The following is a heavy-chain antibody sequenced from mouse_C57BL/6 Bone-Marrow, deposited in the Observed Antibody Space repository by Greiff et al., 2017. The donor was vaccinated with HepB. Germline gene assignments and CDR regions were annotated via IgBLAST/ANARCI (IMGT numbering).Heavy chain of an antibody. Sequence: PGAELVKPGASVKLSCKASGYTFTSYWMQWVKQRPGQGLEWIGEIDPSDSYTNYNQKFKGKATLTVDTSSSTAYMQLSSLTSEDSAVYYCARGGRYYYAMDYWGQGTSVTVSS. CDR1: GYTFTSYW. CDR3: ARGGRYYYAMDY. V-gene: IGHV1-50*01. CDR2: IDPSDSYT. J-gene: IGHJ4*01.